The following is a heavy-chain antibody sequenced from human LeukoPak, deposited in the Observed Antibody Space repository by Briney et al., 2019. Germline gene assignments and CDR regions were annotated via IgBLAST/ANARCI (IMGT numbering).Heavy chain of an antibody. Sequence: GGSLRLSCAASGFTFSSYEMNWVRQAPGKGLEWVAFIRYDGSKKYYADSVKGRFTISRDNSKNTLYLQMNSLRAEDTAVYYCAKDQGVNFFDYWGQGTLVTVSS. J-gene: IGHJ4*02. CDR2: IRYDGSKK. CDR1: GFTFSSYE. V-gene: IGHV3-30*02. D-gene: IGHD2-8*01. CDR3: AKDQGVNFFDY.